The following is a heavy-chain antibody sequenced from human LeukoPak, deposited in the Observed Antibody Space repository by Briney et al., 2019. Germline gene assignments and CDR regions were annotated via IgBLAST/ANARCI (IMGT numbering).Heavy chain of an antibody. CDR1: GYSFTSSW. D-gene: IGHD3-10*01. CDR3: ARQPGAGSCDP. V-gene: IGHV5-51*01. J-gene: IGHJ5*02. CDR2: INPGDSDT. Sequence: GESLKISCQASGYSFTSSWIGWARQMPGKGLEWMAIINPGDSDTRYSPSFQGQVNISADKSISTVYLQWGSLKASDTAMYYCARQPGAGSCDPWGQGTLVTVS.